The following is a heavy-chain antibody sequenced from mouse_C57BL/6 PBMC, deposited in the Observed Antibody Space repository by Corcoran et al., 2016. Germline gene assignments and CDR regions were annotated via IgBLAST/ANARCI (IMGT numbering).Heavy chain of an antibody. J-gene: IGHJ4*01. CDR3: ARRGYYGYDPYYAMDY. V-gene: IGHV1-26*01. CDR1: GYTFTDYY. D-gene: IGHD2-2*01. Sequence: EVQLQQSGPELVKPGASVKISCKASGYTFTDYYMNWVKQSHGKSLEWIGDINPNNGGTSYNQKFKGKATLTVDKSSSTAYMELRSLTSEDSAVYYCARRGYYGYDPYYAMDYWGQGTSVTVSS. CDR2: INPNNGGT.